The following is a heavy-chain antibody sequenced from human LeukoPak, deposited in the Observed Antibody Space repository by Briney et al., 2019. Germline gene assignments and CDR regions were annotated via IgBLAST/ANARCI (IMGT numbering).Heavy chain of an antibody. D-gene: IGHD3-22*01. CDR3: ARDDDYDSSGYYYVGAFDI. CDR1: GYTFTSYG. V-gene: IGHV1-18*01. CDR2: ISAYNGTT. Sequence: ASVKVSCTASGYTFTSYGISWVRQAPGQGLEWMGWISAYNGTTNYAQKLQGRVTMTTDTSTSTAYMELRSLRSDDTAVYYCARDDDYDSSGYYYVGAFDIWGQGTMVTVSS. J-gene: IGHJ3*02.